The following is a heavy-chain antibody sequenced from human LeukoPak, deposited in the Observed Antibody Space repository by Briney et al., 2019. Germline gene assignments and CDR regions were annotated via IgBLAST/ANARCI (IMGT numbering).Heavy chain of an antibody. D-gene: IGHD2-2*01. J-gene: IGHJ4*02. V-gene: IGHV1-18*01. Sequence: ASVKVSCKASGYTFTSYGISWVRQAPGQGLEWMGWISAYNGNTNYAQKLQGRVTMTTDTSTSTAYMELRSLRSDDTAVYYCARDGSGPVPAAKRALGSWGQGTLVTVSS. CDR1: GYTFTSYG. CDR3: ARDGSGPVPAAKRALGS. CDR2: ISAYNGNT.